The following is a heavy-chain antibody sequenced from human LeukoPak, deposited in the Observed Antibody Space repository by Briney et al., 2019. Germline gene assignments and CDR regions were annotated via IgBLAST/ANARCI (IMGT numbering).Heavy chain of an antibody. D-gene: IGHD6-13*01. Sequence: GGSLRLSCAASGFTFSSYAMSWVRQAPGKGLEWVGRIKSKTDGGTTDYAAPVKGRFTISRDDSKNTLYLQMNSLKTEDTAVYYCTTDPVPPIAAAGKYYFDYWGQGTLVTVSS. V-gene: IGHV3-15*01. CDR1: GFTFSSYA. CDR3: TTDPVPPIAAAGKYYFDY. CDR2: IKSKTDGGTT. J-gene: IGHJ4*02.